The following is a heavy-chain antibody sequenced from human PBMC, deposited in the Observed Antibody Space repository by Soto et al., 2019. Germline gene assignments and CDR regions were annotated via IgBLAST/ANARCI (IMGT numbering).Heavy chain of an antibody. CDR3: ARRGKAMVKWNYGMDV. Sequence: GQSLKICCKGSGYSFTSYCIGWVLQMPGKGLEWMGIIYPGDSDTRYSPSFQGQVTISAEKSISTAYLLWSSLKASDTVMYYCARRGKAMVKWNYGMDVWGQGTTVTVSS. J-gene: IGHJ6*02. D-gene: IGHD5-18*01. CDR1: GYSFTSYC. CDR2: IYPGDSDT. V-gene: IGHV5-51*01.